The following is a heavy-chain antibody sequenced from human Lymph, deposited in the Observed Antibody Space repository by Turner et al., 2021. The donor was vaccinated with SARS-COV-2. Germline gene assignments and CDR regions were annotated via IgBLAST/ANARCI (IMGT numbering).Heavy chain of an antibody. Sequence: QVQLVQSGDAVKKPEASVMVSCKAPGYTFTSYDMNWVRQATGQGLEWMAGMNPNSGKTGYERKFQGRVTMTRNTSIRTAYMEMSSLRFADTAVYYCARGRYSGGGMDVWGQGTTVTVSS. CDR1: GYTFTSYD. CDR2: MNPNSGKT. D-gene: IGHD1-26*01. CDR3: ARGRYSGGGMDV. J-gene: IGHJ6*02. V-gene: IGHV1-8*02.